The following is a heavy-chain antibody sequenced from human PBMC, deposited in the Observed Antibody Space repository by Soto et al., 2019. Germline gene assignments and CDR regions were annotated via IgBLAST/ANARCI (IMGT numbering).Heavy chain of an antibody. D-gene: IGHD6-19*01. CDR3: ARDVKDPIAVAGKTASFDY. CDR2: ISAYNGNT. Sequence: GASVKVSCKASGYTFTSYGISWVRQAPGQGLEWMGWISAYNGNTNYAQKLQGRVTMTTDTSTSTAYMELRSLRSDDTAVYYCARDVKDPIAVAGKTASFDYWGQGTLVTVSS. V-gene: IGHV1-18*01. J-gene: IGHJ4*02. CDR1: GYTFTSYG.